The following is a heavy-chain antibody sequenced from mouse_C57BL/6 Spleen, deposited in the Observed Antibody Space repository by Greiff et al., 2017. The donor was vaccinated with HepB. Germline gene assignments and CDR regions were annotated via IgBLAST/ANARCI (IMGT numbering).Heavy chain of an antibody. Sequence: VQLQQPGAELVKPGASVKLSCKASGYTFTSYWMHWVKQRPGRGLEWIGRIDPNSGGTKYNEKFKSKATLTVDKPSSTAYMQRSSLTSEDSAVYYCASPTGYYGSSWIAYWGQGTLVTVSA. D-gene: IGHD1-1*01. CDR3: ASPTGYYGSSWIAY. V-gene: IGHV1-72*01. J-gene: IGHJ3*01. CDR2: IDPNSGGT. CDR1: GYTFTSYW.